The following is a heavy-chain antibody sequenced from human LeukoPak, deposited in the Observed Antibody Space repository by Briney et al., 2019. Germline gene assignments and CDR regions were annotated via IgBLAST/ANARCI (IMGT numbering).Heavy chain of an antibody. CDR2: ISYDGSNK. Sequence: PGGSLRLSCAASGFTFSSYGMHWVRQAPGKGLEWVAVISYDGSNKYYADSVKGRFTISRDNSKNTLYLQMNSLRAEDTAVYYCANSYYGMDVWGQGTTVTVSS. CDR1: GFTFSSYG. V-gene: IGHV3-30*18. CDR3: ANSYYGMDV. J-gene: IGHJ6*02.